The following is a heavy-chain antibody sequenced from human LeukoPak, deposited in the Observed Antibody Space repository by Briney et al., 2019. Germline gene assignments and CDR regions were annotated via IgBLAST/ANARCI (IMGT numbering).Heavy chain of an antibody. J-gene: IGHJ6*03. CDR1: GYTFTSYY. V-gene: IGHV1-46*01. CDR2: INPSGGST. D-gene: IGHD5-24*01. Sequence: ASVKVSCKASGYTFTSYYMHWVRQAPGQGLEWMGIINPSGGSTSYAQKFQGRVTMTRDTSTSTVYMELSSLRSEDTAVYYCARLEMATIAPVDYYYMDVWGKGTTVTVSS. CDR3: ARLEMATIAPVDYYYMDV.